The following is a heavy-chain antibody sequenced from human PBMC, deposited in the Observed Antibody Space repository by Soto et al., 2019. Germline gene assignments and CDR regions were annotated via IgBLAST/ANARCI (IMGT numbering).Heavy chain of an antibody. Sequence: SGPTLVNPTETLTLTCTVSGFSLSNARMGVSWIRQPPGKALEWLALIYWDDDKRYSPSLKSRLTITKDTSKNQVVLTMTNMDPVDTATYYCAHRLRHSGSYSGWFDPWGQGTLVTVSS. CDR1: GFSLSNARMG. J-gene: IGHJ5*02. D-gene: IGHD1-26*01. V-gene: IGHV2-5*02. CDR3: AHRLRHSGSYSGWFDP. CDR2: IYWDDDK.